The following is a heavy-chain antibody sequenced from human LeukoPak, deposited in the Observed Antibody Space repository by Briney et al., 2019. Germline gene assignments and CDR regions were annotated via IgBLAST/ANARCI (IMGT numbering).Heavy chain of an antibody. Sequence: GGSLRLSCAASGFTFSSYWMSWVRQATGKGLEWVANIKQDGSEKYYVDSVKGRFTISRDNAKNSLYLQMNSLRAEDTAVYYCARQNYCSSTSCYAFDYWGQGTLVTVSS. J-gene: IGHJ4*02. CDR3: ARQNYCSSTSCYAFDY. D-gene: IGHD2-2*01. CDR2: IKQDGSEK. V-gene: IGHV3-7*01. CDR1: GFTFSSYW.